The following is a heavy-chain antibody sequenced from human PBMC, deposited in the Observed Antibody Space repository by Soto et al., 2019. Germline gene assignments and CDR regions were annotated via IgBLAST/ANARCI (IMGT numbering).Heavy chain of an antibody. CDR2: MDPNSGST. D-gene: IGHD3-3*01. Sequence: QAQLVQSGAEVRKPGASVKVSCKASGYTFTTYDINWVRQAPGQGLEWLGWMDPNSGSTGYAQNFQGRITMTRNISRNTAHMERSSRQSEDAAVYYCARARKFDFWRKGLDVWGQGTTVTVSS. CDR1: GYTFTTYD. V-gene: IGHV1-8*01. CDR3: ARARKFDFWRKGLDV. J-gene: IGHJ6*02.